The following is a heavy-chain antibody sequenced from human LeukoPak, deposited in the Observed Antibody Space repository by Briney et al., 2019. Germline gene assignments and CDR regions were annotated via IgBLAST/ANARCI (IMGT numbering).Heavy chain of an antibody. Sequence: ASVKVSCKASGYTFTSYGISWVRQAPGQGLEWMGWISAYNGNTNYAQKLQGRVIMTTDTSTSTAYMELRSLRSDDTAVYYCAREGLTMVRGVINYYYYGMDVWGQGTTVTASS. V-gene: IGHV1-18*01. CDR1: GYTFTSYG. CDR2: ISAYNGNT. J-gene: IGHJ6*02. CDR3: AREGLTMVRGVINYYYYGMDV. D-gene: IGHD3-10*01.